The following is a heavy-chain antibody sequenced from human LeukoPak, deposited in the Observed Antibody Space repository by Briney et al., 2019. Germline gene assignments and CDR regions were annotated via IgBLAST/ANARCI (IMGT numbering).Heavy chain of an antibody. J-gene: IGHJ4*02. CDR2: INPGGSSI. Sequence: PGRSLRLSCAASGFTFSSYWMHWVRQVPEKGLVWVARINPGGSSITYADSVKGRFTFSRDNAKNTLYLQMDSLRAEDTGVYYCARSDQADDYWGQGTLVTVSS. CDR3: ARSDQADDY. V-gene: IGHV3-74*01. D-gene: IGHD2-2*01. CDR1: GFTFSSYW.